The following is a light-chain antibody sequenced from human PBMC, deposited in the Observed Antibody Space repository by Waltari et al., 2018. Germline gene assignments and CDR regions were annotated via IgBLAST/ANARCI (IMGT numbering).Light chain of an antibody. V-gene: IGKV3-20*01. CDR2: GAF. CDR3: QHYVRLPAT. J-gene: IGKJ1*01. Sequence: EIVLTQSPGTLSLSPGDRATLSCRASQSVSRSLAWYQQKAGQAPRLFIYGAFNRATGIPDRFSGSGSGTDFSLTISRLEPEDFAVYYCQHYVRLPATFGQGTKVEIK. CDR1: QSVSRS.